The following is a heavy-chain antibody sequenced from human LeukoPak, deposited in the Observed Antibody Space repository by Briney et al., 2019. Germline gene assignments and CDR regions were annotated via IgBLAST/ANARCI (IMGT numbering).Heavy chain of an antibody. Sequence: SETLSLTCTVSGGSISSYYWSWIRQPPGKGLEWIWYIYYSGSTNYNPSLKSRVTISVDTSKNQFSLKLSSVTAADTAVYYCARAMDPYGSGSYYRDYWGQGTLVTVSS. CDR2: IYYSGST. V-gene: IGHV4-59*01. CDR1: GGSISSYY. J-gene: IGHJ4*02. D-gene: IGHD3-10*01. CDR3: ARAMDPYGSGSYYRDY.